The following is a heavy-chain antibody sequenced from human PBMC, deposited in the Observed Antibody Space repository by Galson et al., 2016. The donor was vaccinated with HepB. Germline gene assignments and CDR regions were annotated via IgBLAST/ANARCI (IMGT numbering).Heavy chain of an antibody. CDR3: ARDNVMGAKNWFDP. Sequence: TLSLTCTVSGGSISSAGFSWTWIRQLPGRGLEWIGYIYYGGSTFYNPSLQSRVTMSVDTSNNQFSLRLNSVTAADTAVYYCARDNVMGAKNWFDPWGQGTLVTVSS. CDR2: IYYGGST. D-gene: IGHD1-26*01. CDR1: GGSISSAGFS. V-gene: IGHV4-31*03. J-gene: IGHJ5*02.